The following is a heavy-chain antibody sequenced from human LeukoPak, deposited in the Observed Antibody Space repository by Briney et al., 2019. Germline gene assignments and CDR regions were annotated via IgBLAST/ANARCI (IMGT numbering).Heavy chain of an antibody. V-gene: IGHV3-15*01. CDR3: TTGVVVPAAMGRLGYYFDY. CDR2: IKSKTDGGTT. J-gene: IGHJ4*02. Sequence: GGSLGLSCAASGFTFSNAWMSWVRQAPGKGLEWVGRIKSKTDGGTTDYAAPVKGRFTISRDDSKNTLYLQMNSLKTEDTAVYYCTTGVVVPAAMGRLGYYFDYWGQGTLVTVSS. CDR1: GFTFSNAW. D-gene: IGHD2-2*01.